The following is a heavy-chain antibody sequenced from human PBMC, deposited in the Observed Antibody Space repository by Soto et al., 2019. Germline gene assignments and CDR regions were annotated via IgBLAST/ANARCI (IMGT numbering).Heavy chain of an antibody. V-gene: IGHV1-3*01. CDR1: GYTFTSYG. Sequence: ASVKVSCKASGYTFTSYGISWVRQAPGQRLEWMGWINAGNGNTKYSQKFQGRVTITRDTSASTAYMELSSLRSEDTAVYYCARARLGYYYYGMDVWGQGTTVTVSS. CDR2: INAGNGNT. D-gene: IGHD2-21*01. J-gene: IGHJ6*02. CDR3: ARARLGYYYYGMDV.